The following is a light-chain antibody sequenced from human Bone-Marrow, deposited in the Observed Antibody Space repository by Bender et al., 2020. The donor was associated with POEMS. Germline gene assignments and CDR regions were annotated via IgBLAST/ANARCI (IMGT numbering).Light chain of an antibody. CDR1: SSNIGTNH. J-gene: IGLJ3*02. CDR2: INN. CDR3: AAWEDSLNGWV. V-gene: IGLV1-44*01. Sequence: SVLTQPPSASGTPGQRVTISCSGSSSNIGTNHVNWYQQLPGTAPRLLIYINNQRPSGVPDRFSGSKSGTSASLAISGLQSEDEADYYCAAWEDSLNGWVFGGGTKLTVL.